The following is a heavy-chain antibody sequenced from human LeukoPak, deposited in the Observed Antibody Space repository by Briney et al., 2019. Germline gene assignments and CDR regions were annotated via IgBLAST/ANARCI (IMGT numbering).Heavy chain of an antibody. V-gene: IGHV3-74*03. CDR1: GFMFSNFW. D-gene: IGHD5-24*01. CDR2: TNNDGTTK. J-gene: IGHJ4*02. Sequence: GGSLRLSCAASGFMFSNFWVHWVRQAPGKGLEWVSFTNNDGTTKEYADSVKGRFTISRDNTRNTVDLQMNGLSAEDTAVYYCARGDGGFDFWGQESLVTVSS. CDR3: ARGDGGFDF.